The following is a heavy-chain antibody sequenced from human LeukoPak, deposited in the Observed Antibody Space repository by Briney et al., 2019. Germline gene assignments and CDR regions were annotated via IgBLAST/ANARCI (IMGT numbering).Heavy chain of an antibody. V-gene: IGHV1-8*01. J-gene: IGHJ4*02. CDR2: MDPNSGDT. CDR1: GYTFTSYD. Sequence: ASVKVSCKASGYTFTSYDINWVRQATGQGLEWMGWMDPNSGDTGYAQKFQGRVTMTRNTSISTAYMELSSLRSEDTAVYYCARDRGGPAAAHPFDYWGQGTLVTVSS. D-gene: IGHD6-13*01. CDR3: ARDRGGPAAAHPFDY.